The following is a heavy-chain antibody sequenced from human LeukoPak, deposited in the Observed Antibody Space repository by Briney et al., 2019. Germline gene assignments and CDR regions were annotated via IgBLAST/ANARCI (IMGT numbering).Heavy chain of an antibody. CDR3: ARGYCSGGSCYSFDY. Sequence: TETLSLTCSVSGGSFIGYYWSWIRQPAGGGLEWIGRYYTSGNHNYNPSLKSRVTMSVDTSKNQFSLKLSSVTAADTAVYYCARGYCSGGSCYSFDYWGQGTLVTVSS. V-gene: IGHV4-4*07. CDR1: GGSFIGYY. D-gene: IGHD2-15*01. J-gene: IGHJ4*02. CDR2: YYTSGNH.